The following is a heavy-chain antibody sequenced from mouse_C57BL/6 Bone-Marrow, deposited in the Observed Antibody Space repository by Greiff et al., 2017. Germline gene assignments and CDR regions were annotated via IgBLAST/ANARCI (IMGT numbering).Heavy chain of an antibody. Sequence: VMLVESGAELMKPGASVKLSCKATGYTFTGYWIEWVKQRPGHGLEWIGEILPGSGSTNYNEKFKGKATFTADTSSNTAYMQLSSLTTEDSAIYYCAREGIYYYGSSFFYYFDYWGQGTTLTVSS. V-gene: IGHV1-9*01. CDR3: AREGIYYYGSSFFYYFDY. CDR1: GYTFTGYW. J-gene: IGHJ2*01. D-gene: IGHD1-1*01. CDR2: ILPGSGST.